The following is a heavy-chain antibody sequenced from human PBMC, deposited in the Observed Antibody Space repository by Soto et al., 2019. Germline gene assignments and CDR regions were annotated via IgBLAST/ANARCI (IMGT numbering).Heavy chain of an antibody. Sequence: QVQLQESGPGLVKPSETLSLTCSVSGGSISNHYWSWIRQPPGKGLEWIGYIYYNGNTNYNLSLKSRVTMSVDTSRNQIYLKLSTVPAAHTAVYYCTRANWYSEYWGQGTLVTVSS. CDR3: TRANWYSEY. D-gene: IGHD7-27*01. CDR2: IYYNGNT. CDR1: GGSISNHY. J-gene: IGHJ4*02. V-gene: IGHV4-59*11.